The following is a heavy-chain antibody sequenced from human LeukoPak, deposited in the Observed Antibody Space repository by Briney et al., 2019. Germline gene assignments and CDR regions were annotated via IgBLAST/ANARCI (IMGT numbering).Heavy chain of an antibody. J-gene: IGHJ3*02. Sequence: ASVKVSCKASGGTFSNYAISWVRQAPGQGLEWMGGIIPIFGTANYAQKFQGRVAITADKSTSTAYMELSSLRSDDTAVYYCARKGYSSGWYTGYAFDIWGQGTMVTVSS. D-gene: IGHD6-19*01. CDR2: IIPIFGTA. V-gene: IGHV1-69*06. CDR1: GGTFSNYA. CDR3: ARKGYSSGWYTGYAFDI.